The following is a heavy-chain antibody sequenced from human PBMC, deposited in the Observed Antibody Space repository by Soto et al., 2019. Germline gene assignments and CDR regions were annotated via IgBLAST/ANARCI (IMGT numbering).Heavy chain of an antibody. CDR3: TRSPHVTYYYDSSGPKI. CDR2: IRSKAYGGTT. J-gene: IGHJ4*02. D-gene: IGHD3-22*01. CDR1: GFTFGDYA. Sequence: GGSLRLSCTDSGFTFGDYAMSWVRQAPGKGLEWVGFIRSKAYGGTTEYAAYVKGRFTISRDDSKSIAYLQMNSLKTEDTAVYYCTRSPHVTYYYDSSGPKIWGQGTLVTVSS. V-gene: IGHV3-49*04.